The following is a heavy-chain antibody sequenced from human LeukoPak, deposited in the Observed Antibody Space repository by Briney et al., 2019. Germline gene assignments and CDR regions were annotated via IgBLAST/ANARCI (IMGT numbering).Heavy chain of an antibody. D-gene: IGHD3-10*02. CDR3: ARARRVAVRGIYFDF. J-gene: IGHJ4*02. CDR1: GDSTTNYY. V-gene: IGHV4-59*01. CDR2: IHHSGSA. Sequence: SETLSLTCTVSGDSTTNYYWSWIRHSPGKGLESIGFIHHSGSANYNPSLKSRVTMSVDTSKNQFSLKMSSVTAADTALYHCARARRVAVRGIYFDFWGQGALVTVSS.